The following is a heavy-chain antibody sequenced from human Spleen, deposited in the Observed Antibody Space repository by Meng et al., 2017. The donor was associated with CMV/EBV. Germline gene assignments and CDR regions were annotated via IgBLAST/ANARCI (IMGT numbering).Heavy chain of an antibody. CDR1: DGSSSGYY. D-gene: IGHD2-2*01. CDR3: TRGVPAAN. Sequence: SQTLSLTCAVYDGSSSGYYWSWIRQPPGKGLEWIGEINYSGSTNYNPSLKSRVTISVGMSKNHFSLKLSSVTAADTAVYYCTRGVPAANWGQGTLVTVSS. J-gene: IGHJ4*02. CDR2: INYSGST. V-gene: IGHV4-34*01.